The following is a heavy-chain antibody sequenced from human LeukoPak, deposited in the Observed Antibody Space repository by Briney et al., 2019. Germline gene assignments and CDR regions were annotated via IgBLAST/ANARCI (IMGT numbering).Heavy chain of an antibody. Sequence: ASVKVSCTASGYSFTGYFMQWVRQAPGQGLEWMGWINPNSGDTNYAQKFQGRVTMTRDTSISTAYMELSRLRSDDAAVYYCARRFYYAMDVWGQGTTVTVSS. CDR2: INPNSGDT. CDR1: GYSFTGYF. V-gene: IGHV1-2*02. CDR3: ARRFYYAMDV. J-gene: IGHJ6*02. D-gene: IGHD3-16*01.